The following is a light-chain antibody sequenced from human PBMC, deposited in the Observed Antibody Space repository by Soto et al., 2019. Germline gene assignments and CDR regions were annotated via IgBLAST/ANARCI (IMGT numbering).Light chain of an antibody. J-gene: IGKJ2*01. V-gene: IGKV2-30*01. CDR3: MQGTHWPPYT. CDR2: QVS. CDR1: QSLVSSDGNTY. Sequence: DVVMTQSPLSLPVTLGQPASISCRSSQSLVSSDGNTYLNWFHQRPGQSPRRLIYQVSNRDSGGPGRFSGRGSGTDFTLKISRVEAEDVGIYYFMQGTHWPPYTFGQGTKVEVK.